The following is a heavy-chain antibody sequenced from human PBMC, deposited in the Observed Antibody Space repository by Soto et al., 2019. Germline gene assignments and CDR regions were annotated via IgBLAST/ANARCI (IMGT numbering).Heavy chain of an antibody. CDR2: IKGDGSVT. V-gene: IGHV3-74*01. CDR1: GFTFSGYY. CDR3: KRGDCSRWLDP. Sequence: PGGSLRLSCAASGFTFSGYYMFWVRQAPGKGLVWVSHIKGDGSVTYYADSVKGRFTISRDNANNMLYLQMNSLIAEDTAVYYCKRGDCSRWLDPWGPGTLVTVSS. J-gene: IGHJ5*02. D-gene: IGHD2-21*02.